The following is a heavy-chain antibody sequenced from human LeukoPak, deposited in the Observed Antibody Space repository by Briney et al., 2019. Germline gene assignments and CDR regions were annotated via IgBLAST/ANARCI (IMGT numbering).Heavy chain of an antibody. V-gene: IGHV3-11*04. D-gene: IGHD3-22*01. CDR3: ARSFSRYYDSSGYF. CDR1: GFTFSDYY. Sequence: PGGPLRLSCAASGFTFSDYYMSWIRQAPGKGLEWVSYISSSGSTIYYADSVKGRFTISRDNAKNSLYLQMNSLRAEDTAVYYCARSFSRYYDSSGYFWGQGTLVTVSS. J-gene: IGHJ4*02. CDR2: ISSSGSTI.